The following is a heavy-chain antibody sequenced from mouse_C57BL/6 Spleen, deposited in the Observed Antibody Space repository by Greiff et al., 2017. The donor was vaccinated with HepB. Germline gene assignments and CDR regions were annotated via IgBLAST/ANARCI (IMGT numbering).Heavy chain of an antibody. D-gene: IGHD1-1*01. V-gene: IGHV1-80*01. CDR3: ARSLYGSRGDWYFDV. CDR1: GYAFSSYW. J-gene: IGHJ1*03. CDR2: IYPGDGDT. Sequence: VKLQESGAELVKPGASVKISCKASGYAFSSYWMNWVKQRPGKGLEWIGQIYPGDGDTNYNGKFKGKATLTADKSSSTAYMQLSSLTSEDSAVYFCARSLYGSRGDWYFDVWGTGTTVTVSS.